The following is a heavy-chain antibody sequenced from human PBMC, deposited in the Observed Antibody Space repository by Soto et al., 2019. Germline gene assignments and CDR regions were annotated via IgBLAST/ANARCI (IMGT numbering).Heavy chain of an antibody. CDR2: IWYDGSNK. J-gene: IGHJ5*02. D-gene: IGHD4-4*01. CDR1: GFTFSSYG. V-gene: IGHV3-33*01. CDR3: AREESYLQYEGMFDP. Sequence: QVQLVESGGGVVQPGRSLRLSCAASGFTFSSYGMHWVRQAPGKGLEWVAVIWYDGSNKYYADSVKGRFTITRDNSKNTLYLQMNSRRAEDTAVYYCAREESYLQYEGMFDPWGQGTLVTVSS.